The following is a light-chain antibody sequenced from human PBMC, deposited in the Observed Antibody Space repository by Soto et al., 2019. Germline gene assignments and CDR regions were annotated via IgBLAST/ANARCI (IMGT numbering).Light chain of an antibody. CDR3: QQRGNWART. CDR2: DAS. CDR1: QSVASS. J-gene: IGKJ5*01. V-gene: IGKV3-11*01. Sequence: EIVMTQSPATLSVSPGEGATLSCRASQSVASSLAWYQQNPGQAPRLLIYDASHKATGIPARFSGSGSGTDFTLTISSLEPEDFAVYYCQQRGNWARTFGQGTRLEIK.